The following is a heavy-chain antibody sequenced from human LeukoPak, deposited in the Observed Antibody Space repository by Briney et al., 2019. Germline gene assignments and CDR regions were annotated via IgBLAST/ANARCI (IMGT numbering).Heavy chain of an antibody. Sequence: SETLSLTCTVSGGXISSYYWSWIRQPPGKGQEGIGYFYYSGSTNYNPPLKSRVTISVDTSKNQFSLKLSSVTAADMAVYYCARDRSYIWFDPWGQGTLSPSPQ. J-gene: IGHJ5*02. CDR3: ARDRSYIWFDP. V-gene: IGHV4-59*01. D-gene: IGHD1-26*01. CDR2: FYYSGST. CDR1: GGXISSYY.